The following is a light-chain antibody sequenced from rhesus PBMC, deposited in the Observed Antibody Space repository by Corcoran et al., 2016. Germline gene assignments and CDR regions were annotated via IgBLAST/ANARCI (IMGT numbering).Light chain of an antibody. J-gene: IGKJ4*01. CDR1: QGISSW. V-gene: IGKV1-22*01. CDR2: KAS. Sequence: DIQMTQSPSSLSASVGDTVTITCRASQGISSWLAWYQPKPGKAPKLLIKKASSLQSGVPSRFSGSGSGTDFTLTISSLQSEDFATYYCQQYSSRPLTFGGGTKVELK. CDR3: QQYSSRPLT.